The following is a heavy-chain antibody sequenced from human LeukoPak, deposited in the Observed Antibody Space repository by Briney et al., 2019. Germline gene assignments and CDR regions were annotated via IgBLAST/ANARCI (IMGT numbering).Heavy chain of an antibody. CDR3: ASFYDSSGRDY. CDR2: IGTIGSPI. D-gene: IGHD3-22*01. J-gene: IGHJ4*02. Sequence: PGGSLRLSCAASGFTFRSFEMNCVRQAPGKGLEWLSYIGTIGSPIYYADSVKGRFTISRDNARNSLCPQMNSLRVEDTAVYYCASFYDSSGRDYWGQGTLVTVSS. CDR1: GFTFRSFE. V-gene: IGHV3-48*03.